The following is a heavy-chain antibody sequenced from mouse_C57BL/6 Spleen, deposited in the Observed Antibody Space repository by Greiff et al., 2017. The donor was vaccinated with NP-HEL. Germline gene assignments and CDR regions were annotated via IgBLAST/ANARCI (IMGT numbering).Heavy chain of an antibody. V-gene: IGHV1-59*01. CDR3: ARGAYYYGSSYHYAMDY. J-gene: IGHJ4*01. CDR1: GYTFTSYW. Sequence: VKLQQPGAELVRPGTSVKLSCKASGYTFTSYWMHWVKQRPGQGLEWIGVIDPSDSYTNYNQKFKGKATLTVDTSSSTAYMQLSSLTSEDSAVYYCARGAYYYGSSYHYAMDYWGQGTSVTVSS. D-gene: IGHD1-1*01. CDR2: IDPSDSYT.